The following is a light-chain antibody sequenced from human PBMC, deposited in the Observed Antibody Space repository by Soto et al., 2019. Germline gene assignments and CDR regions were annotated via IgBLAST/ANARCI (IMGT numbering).Light chain of an antibody. V-gene: IGKV3-15*01. CDR1: QSVSTN. Sequence: EIVMTQSPATLSVSPGERATLSCRASQSVSTNLAWYQQKPGQAPILLIYGASTRAAGVPARFSGSGSGTEFTLTISSLQSEAFAVYYCQQYNNWPPWTFGQGTKVEIK. J-gene: IGKJ1*01. CDR3: QQYNNWPPWT. CDR2: GAS.